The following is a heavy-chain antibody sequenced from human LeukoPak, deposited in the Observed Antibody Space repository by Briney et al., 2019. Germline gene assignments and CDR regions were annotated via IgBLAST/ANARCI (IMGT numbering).Heavy chain of an antibody. CDR2: ISSSGSTI. J-gene: IGHJ4*02. D-gene: IGHD3-22*01. CDR1: GFTFSDYY. CDR3: ARDREGYYDSSGYPLDY. V-gene: IGHV3-11*01. Sequence: PGGLLRFSYAASGFTFSDYYMSWLRQAPGKGLEWVSYISSSGSTIYYAYSVRGRFTTSTDNAKNSLYLHIHSLRAEDTAVYYSARDREGYYDSSGYPLDYWGQGTLVTVSS.